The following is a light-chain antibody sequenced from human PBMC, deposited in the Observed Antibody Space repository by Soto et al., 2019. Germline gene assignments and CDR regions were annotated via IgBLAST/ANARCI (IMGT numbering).Light chain of an antibody. CDR1: QSISPW. CDR3: QHYKTSSMT. V-gene: IGKV1-5*03. Sequence: EIQMTQSPSTLSASVGDRVTITCRASQSISPWLAWYQQKPGKAPKVLIYNTSTLHSGVPSRFSGSGSGTEFTLTISSQAPDFFASYCCQHYKTSSMTFGQGTKVEIK. CDR2: NTS. J-gene: IGKJ1*01.